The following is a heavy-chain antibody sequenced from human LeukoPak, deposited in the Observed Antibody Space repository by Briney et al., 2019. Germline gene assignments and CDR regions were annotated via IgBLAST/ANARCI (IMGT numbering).Heavy chain of an antibody. CDR3: AKGSRRWYYYDSSGYWFDY. J-gene: IGHJ4*02. D-gene: IGHD3-22*01. Sequence: GGSLRLSCAASGFTFSSYGMHWVRQAPGKGLEWVAVISYDGSNKYYADSVKGRFTISRDNSKNTLYLQTNSLRAEDTAVYYCAKGSRRWYYYDSSGYWFDYWGQGTLVTVSS. CDR1: GFTFSSYG. V-gene: IGHV3-30*18. CDR2: ISYDGSNK.